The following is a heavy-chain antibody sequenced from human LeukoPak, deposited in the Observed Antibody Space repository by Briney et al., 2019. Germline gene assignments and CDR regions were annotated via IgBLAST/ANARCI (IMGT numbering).Heavy chain of an antibody. J-gene: IGHJ4*02. CDR1: GFTFSSYA. V-gene: IGHV3-30*04. Sequence: GGSLRLSCAASGFTFSSYAMHWVRQAPGKGLEWVAVISYDGSNKYYADSVKGRFTISRDNSKNTLYLQMNSLRAEDTAVYYCARGPVVLWFGELTSFDYWGQGTLVTVSS. CDR2: ISYDGSNK. CDR3: ARGPVVLWFGELTSFDY. D-gene: IGHD3-10*01.